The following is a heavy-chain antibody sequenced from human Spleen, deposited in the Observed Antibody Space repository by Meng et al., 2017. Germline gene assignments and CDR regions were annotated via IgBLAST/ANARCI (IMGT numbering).Heavy chain of an antibody. Sequence: GESLKISCEGSGFTFTNAYMTWVRQVPGKRLEWVGRIKSKTDGGTTDYAAPVKGRFTISRDDSKNTLYLQMNSLKTEDTAVYFCARKAGNCISTTCYSLDYWGQGTLVTVSS. J-gene: IGHJ4*02. CDR1: GFTFTNAY. CDR2: IKSKTDGGTT. D-gene: IGHD2-2*01. CDR3: ARKAGNCISTTCYSLDY. V-gene: IGHV3-15*01.